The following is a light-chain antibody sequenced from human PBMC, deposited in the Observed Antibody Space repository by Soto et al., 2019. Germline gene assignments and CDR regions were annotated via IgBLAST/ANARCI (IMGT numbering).Light chain of an antibody. CDR1: QGIRNL. CDR2: GTS. V-gene: IGKV1D-16*01. Sequence: DIQMTQSPSSLSASVVDRFIVTLRASQGIRNLLVWYQQKPEKAPKSLIYGTSNLESGVPSRFSGSGSGTDYTLTISSLQPEDFATYYCQQYDSYPITFGQGTRLEIK. J-gene: IGKJ5*01. CDR3: QQYDSYPIT.